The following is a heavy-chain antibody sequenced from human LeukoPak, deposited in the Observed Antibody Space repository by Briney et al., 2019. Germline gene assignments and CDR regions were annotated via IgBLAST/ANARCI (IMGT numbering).Heavy chain of an antibody. V-gene: IGHV4-59*08. CDR1: GGSISSDY. CDR2: IYYSGST. CDR3: ARLGNRDGYNYFLDY. Sequence: SETLSLTCTVSGGSISSDYWTWIRQPPGKRLEWIGYIYYSGSTNYNPSLKSRVTLSVDTSKNQFSLKLSSVTAADTAVYYCARLGNRDGYNYFLDYWGQGTLVTVSS. D-gene: IGHD5-24*01. J-gene: IGHJ4*02.